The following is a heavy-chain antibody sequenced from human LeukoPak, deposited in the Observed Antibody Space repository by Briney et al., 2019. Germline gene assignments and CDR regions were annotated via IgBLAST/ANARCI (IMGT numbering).Heavy chain of an antibody. V-gene: IGHV1-18*01. CDR1: GYTFSNYG. CDR3: ARDVGEGYCSGGSCSDY. Sequence: ASVKVSCKASGYTFSNYGISWVRQAPGQGLEWMGWICAYNGKTNYKQKLQGRVTMTTDTSTSTAYMELRSLRSDDTAVYYCARDVGEGYCSGGSCSDYWGQGTLVTVSS. J-gene: IGHJ4*02. D-gene: IGHD2-15*01. CDR2: ICAYNGKT.